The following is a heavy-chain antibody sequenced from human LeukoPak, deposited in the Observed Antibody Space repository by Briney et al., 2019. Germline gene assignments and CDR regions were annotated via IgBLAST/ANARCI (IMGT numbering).Heavy chain of an antibody. J-gene: IGHJ4*02. D-gene: IGHD3-9*01. CDR3: SNDGYDILTGYGGD. CDR1: GFTFSSYA. CDR2: LSGSGGST. Sequence: GGSLRLSCAASGFTFSSYAMSWVRQAPGKGLEWVSALSGSGGSTYYADSVKGRFTISRDNSKNTLYLHMNSLRAEDTAVYSCSNDGYDILTGYGGDWGQGTLVPVSS. V-gene: IGHV3-23*01.